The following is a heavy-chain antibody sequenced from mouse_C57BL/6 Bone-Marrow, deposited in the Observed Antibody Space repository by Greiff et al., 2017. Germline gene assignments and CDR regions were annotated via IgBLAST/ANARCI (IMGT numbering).Heavy chain of an antibody. J-gene: IGHJ2*01. CDR2: IIPSNGGT. CDR1: GYTFTSYW. CDR3: TRARVYYDSSDY. Sequence: VQLQQSGPELVKPGASVKLSCKASGYTFTSYWMHWVKQRPGQGLEWIGNIIPSNGGTNYNEKFKSKATLTVAKSSSTAYMQLSSLTSDDSAVYYGTRARVYYDSSDYWGQGTTLTVSS. V-gene: IGHV1-53*01. D-gene: IGHD1-1*01.